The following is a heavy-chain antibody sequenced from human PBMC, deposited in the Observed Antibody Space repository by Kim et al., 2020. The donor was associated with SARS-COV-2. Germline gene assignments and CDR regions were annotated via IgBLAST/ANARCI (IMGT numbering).Heavy chain of an antibody. Sequence: TKYSQKFQGRVPIIRDTAASTVYMELSSLRSEDTAVYYCAKWGTYDPFDYWGQGTLVTVFS. CDR2: T. J-gene: IGHJ4*02. D-gene: IGHD3-16*01. CDR3: AKWGTYDPFDY. V-gene: IGHV1-3*01.